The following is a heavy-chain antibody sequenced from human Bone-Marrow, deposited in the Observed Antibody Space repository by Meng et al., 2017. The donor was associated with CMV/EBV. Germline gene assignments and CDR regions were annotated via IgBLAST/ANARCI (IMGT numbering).Heavy chain of an antibody. Sequence: GESLKISCEASGFNFNNYWMTWVRQAPGKGLEWVASISQDGSEKYSVDSVKGRFTISRDNAQSSLHLHMNSLRAEDTSVYYCARQLMWAFDIWGQGTMVTVS. CDR3: ARQLMWAFDI. J-gene: IGHJ3*02. CDR1: GFNFNNYW. D-gene: IGHD2-8*01. CDR2: ISQDGSEK. V-gene: IGHV3-7*01.